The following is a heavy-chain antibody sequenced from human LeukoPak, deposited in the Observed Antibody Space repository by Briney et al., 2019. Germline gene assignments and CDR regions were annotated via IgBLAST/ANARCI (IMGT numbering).Heavy chain of an antibody. V-gene: IGHV3-7*01. CDR2: IKQDGSDK. CDR1: GFTFSDYW. J-gene: IGHJ4*02. Sequence: GGSLRLSCAASGFTFSDYWMTWVRQAPGRGLEWVAVIKQDGSDKYYVDSLKGGFTISGDNAKNSLYLQMNSLRAEDTAVYYCARGVPTGVDYFDYWGQGTLVTVSS. CDR3: ARGVPTGVDYFDY. D-gene: IGHD2-8*02.